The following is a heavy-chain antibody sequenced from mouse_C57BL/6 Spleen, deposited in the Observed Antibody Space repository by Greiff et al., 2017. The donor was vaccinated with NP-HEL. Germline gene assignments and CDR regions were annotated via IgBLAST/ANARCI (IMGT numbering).Heavy chain of an antibody. CDR2: IWSGGST. CDR1: GFSLTSYG. V-gene: IGHV2-2*01. D-gene: IGHD1-1*01. CDR3: ARRSQVVADYAMDY. Sequence: QVQLQQSGPGLVQPSQSLSITCTVSGFSLTSYGVHWVRQSPGKGLEWLGVIWSGGSTDYNAAFISRLSISKDNSKSQVFFKMNSLQADDTAIYYCARRSQVVADYAMDYWGQGTSVTVSS. J-gene: IGHJ4*01.